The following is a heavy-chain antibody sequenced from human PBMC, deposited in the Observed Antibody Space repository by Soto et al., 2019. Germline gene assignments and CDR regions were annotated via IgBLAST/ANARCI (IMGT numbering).Heavy chain of an antibody. CDR2: ISGSGGST. CDR1: GFTFSSYA. CDR3: AKRAAPGFFGVVISRYFDY. D-gene: IGHD3-3*01. Sequence: EVQLLESGGGLVQPGGSLRLSCAASGFTFSSYAMSWVRQAPGKGLEWVSAISGSGGSTYYADSVKGRFTISRDNSKNTLYLQINSLRAEDTAVYYCAKRAAPGFFGVVISRYFDYWGQGTLVTVSS. J-gene: IGHJ4*02. V-gene: IGHV3-23*01.